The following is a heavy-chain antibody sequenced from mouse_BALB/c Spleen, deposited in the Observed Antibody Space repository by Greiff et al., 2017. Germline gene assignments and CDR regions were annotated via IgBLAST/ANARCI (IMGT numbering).Heavy chain of an antibody. Sequence: EVQVVESGPSLVKPSQTLSLTCSVTGDSITSGYWNWIRKFPGNKLEYMGYISYSGSTYYNPSLKSRISITRDTSKNQYYLQLNSVTTEDTATYYCARIPPVPYDLYAMDYWGQGTSVTVSS. V-gene: IGHV3-8*02. J-gene: IGHJ4*01. CDR1: GDSITSGY. CDR3: ARIPPVPYDLYAMDY. CDR2: ISYSGST. D-gene: IGHD2-12*01.